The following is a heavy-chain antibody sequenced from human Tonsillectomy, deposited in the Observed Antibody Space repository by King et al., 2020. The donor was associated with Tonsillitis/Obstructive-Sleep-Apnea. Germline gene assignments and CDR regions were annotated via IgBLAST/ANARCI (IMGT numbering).Heavy chain of an antibody. Sequence: QLVQSGAEVKKPGASVKVSCKASGYTFTSYAMHWVRQAPGQRLEWMGWINAGNGNTKYSQKFQGRVTITRDTSASTAYMELSSLRSEDTAVYYCARDRGGSSGWGDAFAIWGQGTMVTVSS. CDR3: ARDRGGSSGWGDAFAI. CDR2: INAGNGNT. J-gene: IGHJ3*02. D-gene: IGHD6-19*01. CDR1: GYTFTSYA. V-gene: IGHV1-3*01.